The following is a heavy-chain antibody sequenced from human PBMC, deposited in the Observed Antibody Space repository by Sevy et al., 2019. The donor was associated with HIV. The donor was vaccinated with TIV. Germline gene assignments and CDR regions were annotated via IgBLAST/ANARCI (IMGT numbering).Heavy chain of an antibody. CDR2: ISAYTGDT. Sequence: ASVKVSCRASGYTFRNYGISWVRQAPGQGLEWLGWISAYTGDTGFAQKVKARVTLTSDTSTNTAYLELRSLRSDDTAVYYCARDKPQGVVVLPGSMWGGIDYWGQGTLVTVSS. CDR1: GYTFRNYG. J-gene: IGHJ4*02. D-gene: IGHD2-2*01. V-gene: IGHV1-18*01. CDR3: ARDKPQGVVVLPGSMWGGIDY.